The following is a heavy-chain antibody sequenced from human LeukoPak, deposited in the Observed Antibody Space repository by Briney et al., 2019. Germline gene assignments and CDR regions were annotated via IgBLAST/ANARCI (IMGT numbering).Heavy chain of an antibody. Sequence: GGSLRLSCAASGFIFNNYGLIWVRQAPGKGLEWVSAISNDGGGTQYADFVEGRFTIPRDNPKNTLFLQMSSLRAEDTALYYCARGSSGYFADLWGQGTLVTVSS. CDR3: ARGSSGYFADL. CDR2: ISNDGGGT. CDR1: GFIFNNYG. J-gene: IGHJ5*02. D-gene: IGHD3-22*01. V-gene: IGHV3-23*01.